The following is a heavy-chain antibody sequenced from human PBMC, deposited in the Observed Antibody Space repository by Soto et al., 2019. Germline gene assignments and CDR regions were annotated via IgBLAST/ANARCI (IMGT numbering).Heavy chain of an antibody. CDR3: ASHHSSSWYDAFDI. CDR1: GYTFTSYA. V-gene: IGHV1-3*01. CDR2: INAGNGNT. D-gene: IGHD6-13*01. Sequence: ASVKVSCKASGYTFTSYAMHWVRQAPGQRLEWMGWINAGNGNTKYSQKFQGRVTMTTDTSTSTAYMELRSLRSDDTAVYYCASHHSSSWYDAFDIWGQGTIVTVSS. J-gene: IGHJ3*02.